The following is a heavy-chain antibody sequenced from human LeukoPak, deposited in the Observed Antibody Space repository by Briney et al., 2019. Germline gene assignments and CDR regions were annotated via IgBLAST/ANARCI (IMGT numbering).Heavy chain of an antibody. J-gene: IGHJ4*02. Sequence: GGSLRLSCAASGFTFSSYGMYWVRQAPGKGLEWVAVIWYDGSNKYYADSVKGRFTISRDNSKNTLYLQMNSLRAEDTAVYYCARGRYYYGSGSYYTGEYYFDYWGQGTLVTVSS. CDR1: GFTFSSYG. CDR2: IWYDGSNK. D-gene: IGHD3-10*01. V-gene: IGHV3-33*01. CDR3: ARGRYYYGSGSYYTGEYYFDY.